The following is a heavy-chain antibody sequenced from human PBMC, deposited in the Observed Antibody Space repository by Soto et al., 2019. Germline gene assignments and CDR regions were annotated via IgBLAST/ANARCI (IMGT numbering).Heavy chain of an antibody. CDR3: AKDLDVVMVLSATRGLDV. CDR1: GFTFSNFG. V-gene: IGHV3-30*18. CDR2: ISYDGRSE. J-gene: IGHJ6*02. Sequence: PGGSLRLSCVASGFTFSNFGMHWVRQAPGKGLEWVAGISYDGRSESYVDSVRGRFTLSRDNSKNTLSLQMISLRPEDTGVYYCAKDLDVVMVLSATRGLDVWGQGTTLTVSS. D-gene: IGHD2-15*01.